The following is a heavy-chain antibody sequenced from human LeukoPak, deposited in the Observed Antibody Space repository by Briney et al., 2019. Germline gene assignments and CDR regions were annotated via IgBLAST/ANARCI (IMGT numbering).Heavy chain of an antibody. J-gene: IGHJ4*02. CDR3: ARFAPPVWGYDSSGLDY. Sequence: SETLSLTCTVSGGSISSSSYYWGWIRQPPGKGLEWIGSIYYSGSTYYNPSLKSRVTISVDTSKNQFSLKLSSVTAADTAVYYCARFAPPVWGYDSSGLDYWGQGTLVTVSS. D-gene: IGHD3-22*01. V-gene: IGHV4-39*01. CDR2: IYYSGST. CDR1: GGSISSSSYY.